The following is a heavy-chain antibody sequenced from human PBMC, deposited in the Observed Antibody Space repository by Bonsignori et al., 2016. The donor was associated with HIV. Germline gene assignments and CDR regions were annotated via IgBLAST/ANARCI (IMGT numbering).Heavy chain of an antibody. Sequence: WIRQPPGKGLEWIGYIYYSGSTNYNPSLKSRVTISVDTSKNQFSLKLSSVTAADTAVYYCARVTGELLHDAFDIWGQGTMVTVSS. CDR3: ARVTGELLHDAFDI. V-gene: IGHV4-59*01. J-gene: IGHJ3*02. D-gene: IGHD1-26*01. CDR2: IYYSGST.